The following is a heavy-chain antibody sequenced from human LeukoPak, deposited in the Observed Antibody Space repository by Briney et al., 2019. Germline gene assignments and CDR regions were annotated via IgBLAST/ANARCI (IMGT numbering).Heavy chain of an antibody. Sequence: GGSLRLSCAASGFTFSTYGMHWVRQAPGKGLEWVSVISYHGIYTYYADSVQERFTISRDNSKNTLYLQMSSLRREDTAVYYCAKEGSGHEIDYWGQGTLVTVSP. J-gene: IGHJ4*02. CDR1: GFTFSTYG. CDR2: ISYHGIYT. D-gene: IGHD5-12*01. V-gene: IGHV3-30*18. CDR3: AKEGSGHEIDY.